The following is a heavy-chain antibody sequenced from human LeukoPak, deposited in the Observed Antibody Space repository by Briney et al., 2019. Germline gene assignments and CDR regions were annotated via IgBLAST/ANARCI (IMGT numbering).Heavy chain of an antibody. CDR3: ARGLNGQWLVDGFDI. V-gene: IGHV3-21*01. CDR1: GFTFSSYS. Sequence: PGGSLRLSCVASGFTFSSYSVNWVRQAPGKGLEWVSSISSSSSYIYYADSMKGRFTISRDNAKNSLYMQMNSLRAEDTALYYCARGLNGQWLVDGFDIWGQGTMVTVSS. J-gene: IGHJ3*02. D-gene: IGHD6-19*01. CDR2: ISSSSSYI.